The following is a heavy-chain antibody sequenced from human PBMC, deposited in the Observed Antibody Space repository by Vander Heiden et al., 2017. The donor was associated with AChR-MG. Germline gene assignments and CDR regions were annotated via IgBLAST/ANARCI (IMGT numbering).Heavy chain of an antibody. J-gene: IGHJ4*02. CDR2: IRSKANSYAT. CDR3: TRHTLYCSSTSCYVTDY. Sequence: EVQLVESGGGLVQPGGSLKLSCAASGFTFSGSAMHWVRQASGKGLEWVGRIRSKANSYATAYAASVKGRFTISRDDSKNTAYLQMNSLKTEDTAVYYCTRHTLYCSSTSCYVTDYWGQGTLVTVSS. V-gene: IGHV3-73*02. D-gene: IGHD2-2*01. CDR1: GFTFSGSA.